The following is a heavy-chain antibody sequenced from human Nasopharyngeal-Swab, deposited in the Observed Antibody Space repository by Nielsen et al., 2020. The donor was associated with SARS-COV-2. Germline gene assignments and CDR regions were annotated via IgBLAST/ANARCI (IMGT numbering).Heavy chain of an antibody. CDR1: GFTFDDYA. Sequence: GGSLRLSCAASGFTFDDYAMHWVRQAPGKGLEWVSLISGDGGSTYYADSVKGRFTISRDNSKNSLYLQMNSLRTEDTALYYCALMAELSIVGAYYGMDGWGQGTTVTVSS. D-gene: IGHD1-26*01. J-gene: IGHJ6*02. CDR3: ALMAELSIVGAYYGMDG. V-gene: IGHV3-43*02. CDR2: ISGDGGST.